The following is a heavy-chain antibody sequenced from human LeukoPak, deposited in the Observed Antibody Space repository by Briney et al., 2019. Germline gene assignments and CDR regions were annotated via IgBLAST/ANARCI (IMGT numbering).Heavy chain of an antibody. CDR2: ISGSGVST. Sequence: GGSLRLSCAASGFRFSSYAMSWVRQAPGKGLEWVSAISGSGVSTYYADSVKGRFTVSRDNSKNTLYLQMNSLRAEDTAVYYCARDLWFGEEYYYGMDVWGQGTTVTVSS. CDR3: ARDLWFGEEYYYGMDV. D-gene: IGHD3-10*01. V-gene: IGHV3-23*01. CDR1: GFRFSSYA. J-gene: IGHJ6*02.